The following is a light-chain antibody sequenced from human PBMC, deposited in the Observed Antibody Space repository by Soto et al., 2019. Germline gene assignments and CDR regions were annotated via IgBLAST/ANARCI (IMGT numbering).Light chain of an antibody. CDR2: GAS. CDR3: QQYRDWPPLT. Sequence: EIVMTQSPATLSVSPGEGATLFCRASQSVSSDLAWYQQKPGQAPGLLIYGASTRVSSTPLRFRGSGSGTEFTLTISSLQSEDFAVYYCQQYRDWPPLTFGGGTRVEIK. CDR1: QSVSSD. J-gene: IGKJ4*01. V-gene: IGKV3-15*01.